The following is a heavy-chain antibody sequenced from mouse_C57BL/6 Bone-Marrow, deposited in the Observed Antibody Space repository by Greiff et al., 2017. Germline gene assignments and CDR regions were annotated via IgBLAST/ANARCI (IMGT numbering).Heavy chain of an antibody. V-gene: IGHV3-1*01. CDR2: ISYSGST. CDR3: ARGPHITKEVARYWYFDV. Sequence: ESGPGMVKPSQSLSLTCTVTGYSITSGYDWHWIRHFPGNKLEWMGYISYSGSTNYNPSLKSRIPITHDTSKNHFFLKLNSVTTEDSATYNCARGPHITKEVARYWYFDVWGTGTTVTVSS. D-gene: IGHD1-1*01. CDR1: GYSITSGYD. J-gene: IGHJ1*03.